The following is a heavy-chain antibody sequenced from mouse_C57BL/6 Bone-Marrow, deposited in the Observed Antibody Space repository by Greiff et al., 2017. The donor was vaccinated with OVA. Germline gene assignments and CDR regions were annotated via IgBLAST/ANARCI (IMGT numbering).Heavy chain of an antibody. CDR3: ARSPYSYGSSLPVDD. V-gene: IGHV1-55*01. Sequence: VQLQQPGAELVKPGASVKMSCKASGYTFTSYWITWVKQRPGQGLEWIGDIYPGSGSTNYNEKFKSKATLTVDTSSSTAYMQLSSLTSEDSAVYYGARSPYSYGSSLPVDDWGQGTTLTVSS. J-gene: IGHJ2*01. CDR1: GYTFTSYW. D-gene: IGHD1-1*01. CDR2: IYPGSGST.